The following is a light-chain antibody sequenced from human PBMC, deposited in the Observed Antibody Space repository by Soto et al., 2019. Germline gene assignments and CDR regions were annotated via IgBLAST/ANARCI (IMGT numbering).Light chain of an antibody. J-gene: IGLJ1*01. CDR1: SSDVGGYHY. CDR2: DVI. CDR3: CSYAGTYTYV. V-gene: IGLV2-11*01. Sequence: QSALTQPRSGSGSPGQSVTISCTGSSSDVGGYHYVSWYQQHPGKAPKLIIYDVIKRPSGVPDRFSGSKSGNTASLTISGLQAEDEADYYCCSYAGTYTYVFGTGTKLTVL.